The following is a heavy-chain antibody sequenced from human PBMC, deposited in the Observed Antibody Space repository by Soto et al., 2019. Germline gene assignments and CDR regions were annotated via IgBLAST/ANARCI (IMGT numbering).Heavy chain of an antibody. CDR2: IFYFGST. J-gene: IGHJ4*02. CDR1: GGSISSYY. V-gene: IGHV4-59*08. D-gene: IGHD4-17*01. CDR3: ATMGTPVTGLYYFDY. Sequence: PSETLSLTCTVSGGSISSYYWSWIRQTPGKGLEWIGYIFYFGSTNYNPSLKSRVTLSVDTSKNQFSLDLSSVTAADTAVYYCATMGTPVTGLYYFDYWGQGTLVTVSS.